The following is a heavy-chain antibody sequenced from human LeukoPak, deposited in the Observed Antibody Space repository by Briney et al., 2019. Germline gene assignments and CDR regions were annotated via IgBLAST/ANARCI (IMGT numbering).Heavy chain of an antibody. CDR2: IYSGGST. J-gene: IGHJ4*02. Sequence: PGGSLRLSCAASGFTVGSHYMTWVRQVPGKGLEWVSAIYSGGSTYYADSVKGRFTNSRDNSKNTVYLQMNSLRAEDTAVYHCAILDSSGWYCFDYWGQGTLVTVSS. CDR1: GFTVGSHY. CDR3: AILDSSGWYCFDY. D-gene: IGHD6-19*01. V-gene: IGHV3-53*01.